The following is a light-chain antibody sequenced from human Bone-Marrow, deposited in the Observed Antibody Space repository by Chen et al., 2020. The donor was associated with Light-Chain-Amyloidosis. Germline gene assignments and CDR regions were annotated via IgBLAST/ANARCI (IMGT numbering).Light chain of an antibody. V-gene: IGLV2-14*01. Sequence: QSALTQPASVSGSPGQSITISCTGTSSDVGGDNHVSWYQQLPDKAPKLMIYEVTNRPSWLPDRFSGSKSDNTASLTISGLQTEDEADYFCSSYTITNTLVFGSGTRVTVL. CDR1: SSDVGGDNH. CDR3: SSYTITNTLV. J-gene: IGLJ1*01. CDR2: EVT.